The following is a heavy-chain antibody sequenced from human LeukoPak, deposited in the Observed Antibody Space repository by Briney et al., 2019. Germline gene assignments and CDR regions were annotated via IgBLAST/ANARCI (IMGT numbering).Heavy chain of an antibody. J-gene: IGHJ6*03. Sequence: ASETLSLTCAVYGGSFSGYYWSWIRQPPGKGLEWIGEINHSGSTNYNPSLKSRVTISVDASKNQFSLKLSSVTAADTAVYYCARSPPMLLRFLEWAKNCYYYYYMGVWGKGTTVTVSS. CDR3: ARSPPMLLRFLEWAKNCYYYYYMGV. CDR1: GGSFSGYY. CDR2: INHSGST. D-gene: IGHD3-3*01. V-gene: IGHV4-34*01.